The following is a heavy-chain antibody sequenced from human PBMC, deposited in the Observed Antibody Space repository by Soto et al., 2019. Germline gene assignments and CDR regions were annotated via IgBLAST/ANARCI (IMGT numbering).Heavy chain of an antibody. J-gene: IGHJ6*02. CDR2: IYNSGRT. CDR1: GSSVSSYF. D-gene: IGHD6-19*01. V-gene: IGHV4-59*02. CDR3: ARVHSGWSSGHGLDV. Sequence: QSRPRTVSGSSVSSYFWSWVRQPPGKGLEWIGYIYNSGRTNYNPSLKSRVTISLDTSDNDFSLRLTSLTAADTAVYYCARVHSGWSSGHGLDVWGQGITVTVSS.